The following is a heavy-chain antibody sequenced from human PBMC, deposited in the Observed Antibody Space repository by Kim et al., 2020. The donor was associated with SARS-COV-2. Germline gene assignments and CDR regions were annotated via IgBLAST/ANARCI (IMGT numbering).Heavy chain of an antibody. CDR1: GYTFTSYG. CDR3: ARVEGRVRFLEWLPGPGYGMDV. CDR2: ISAYNGNT. Sequence: ASVKVSCKASGYTFTSYGISWVRQAPGQGLEWMGWISAYNGNTNYAQKLQGRVTMTTDTSTSTAYMELRSLRSDDTAVYYCARVEGRVRFLEWLPGPGYGMDVWGQGTTVTVSS. D-gene: IGHD3-3*01. J-gene: IGHJ6*02. V-gene: IGHV1-18*04.